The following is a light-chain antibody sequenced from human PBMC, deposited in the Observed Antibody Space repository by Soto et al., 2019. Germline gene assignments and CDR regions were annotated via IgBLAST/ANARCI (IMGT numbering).Light chain of an antibody. V-gene: IGKV3-20*01. CDR3: QQYGSTPLT. J-gene: IGKJ1*01. CDR2: GSI. CDR1: QYINTR. Sequence: PGDIVTLSFRASQYINTRLAWYQHRPGQAPRLLIYGSIKRISGVPDRFSGSGSGADFALTISGLDPADSAVYYCQQYGSTPLTFGKGTKV.